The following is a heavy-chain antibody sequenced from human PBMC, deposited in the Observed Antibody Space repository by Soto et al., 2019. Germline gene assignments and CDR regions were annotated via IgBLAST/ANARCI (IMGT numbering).Heavy chain of an antibody. CDR3: AKSSLPRLSYYYGMDV. V-gene: IGHV3-30*18. CDR1: GFTFSSYG. Sequence: AGGSLRLSCVVSGFTFSSYGMHWVRQAPGKGLEWVAVISYDGSKKNYADSVKGRFTISRDNSKSTLYLQVNSLRTEDTAVYYCAKSSLPRLSYYYGMDVWGQGTTVTVSS. D-gene: IGHD1-26*01. CDR2: ISYDGSKK. J-gene: IGHJ6*02.